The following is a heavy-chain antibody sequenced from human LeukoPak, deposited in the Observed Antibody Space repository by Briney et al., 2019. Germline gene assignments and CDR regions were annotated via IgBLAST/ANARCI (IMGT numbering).Heavy chain of an antibody. V-gene: IGHV4-30-2*01. J-gene: IGHJ4*02. CDR1: RGSISSGGYY. CDR3: ARDPLNCTSTSCYNN. D-gene: IGHD2-2*02. CDR2: IYHSGIT. Sequence: SETLSLTCTVSRGSISSGGYYWSWIRQPPGKGLEWIGYIYHSGITYYNPSLKSRVTISIDRSKNQFSLRLNPVTAADTAVYYCARDPLNCTSTSCYNNWGQRTLVTVSS.